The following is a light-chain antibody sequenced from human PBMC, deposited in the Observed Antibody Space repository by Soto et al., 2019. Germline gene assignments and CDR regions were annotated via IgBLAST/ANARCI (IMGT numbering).Light chain of an antibody. CDR3: QKYSSVIT. CDR2: AAS. V-gene: IGKV1-27*01. J-gene: IGKJ5*01. Sequence: DIQMTQSPSSLSSSVGDRVTITCRASQGIRNFLAWYQQKPGKVPKLLISAASTLASGVPSRFSGSGSGTDFTLTITSLQPEDVATYYCQKYSSVITFGQGTRLEIK. CDR1: QGIRNF.